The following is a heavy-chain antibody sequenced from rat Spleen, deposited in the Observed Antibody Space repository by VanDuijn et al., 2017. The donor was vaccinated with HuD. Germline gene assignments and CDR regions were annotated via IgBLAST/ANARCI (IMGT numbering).Heavy chain of an antibody. CDR2: IIYDGSRT. D-gene: IGHD1-10*01. CDR1: GFTFSNYN. J-gene: IGHJ2*01. Sequence: EVQVVESGGGLVQPGRSLKLSCAASGFTFSNYNMAWVRQAPKKGLEWVATIIYDGSRTFYRDSVKGRFTISRDNAKSTLYLRMDSLRSEDTATYYCTTGQLYAALFYWGQGVMVTVSS. V-gene: IGHV5S10*01. CDR3: TTGQLYAALFY.